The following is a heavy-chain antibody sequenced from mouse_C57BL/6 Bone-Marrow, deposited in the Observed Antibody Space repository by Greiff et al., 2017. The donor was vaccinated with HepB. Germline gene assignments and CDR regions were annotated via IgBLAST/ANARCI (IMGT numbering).Heavy chain of an antibody. CDR1: GYTFTSYW. J-gene: IGHJ2*01. CDR2: IYPGSGST. CDR3: ASGSSNFDY. Sequence: QVQLQQSGAELVKPGASVKMSCKASGYTFTSYWITWVKQRPGQGLERIGDIYPGSGSTNYNEKFKSKATLTVDTSSSTAYMQLSSLTSEDSAVYYCASGSSNFDYWGQGTTLTVSS. D-gene: IGHD3-1*01. V-gene: IGHV1-55*01.